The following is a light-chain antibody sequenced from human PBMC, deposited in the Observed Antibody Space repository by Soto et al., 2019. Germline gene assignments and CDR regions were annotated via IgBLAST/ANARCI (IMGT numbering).Light chain of an antibody. J-gene: IGLJ2*01. CDR1: SSDVGSYNL. CDR3: RSYACSSNYLV. CDR2: ECS. V-gene: IGLV2-23*01. Sequence: QSVLTQPAYVSGSPGQSITISCTGTSSDVGSYNLVSWYQQHPGKAPKLLIYECSKRPSGVSNRFSGSKSGNTASLTISGRQSDDEADYYCRSYACSSNYLVFGGGTKVTVL.